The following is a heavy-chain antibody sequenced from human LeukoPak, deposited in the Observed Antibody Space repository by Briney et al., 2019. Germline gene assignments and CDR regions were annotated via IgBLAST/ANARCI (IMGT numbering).Heavy chain of an antibody. CDR1: GGSISSYY. CDR2: IYYSGST. D-gene: IGHD3-3*01. V-gene: IGHV4-59*01. J-gene: IGHJ3*02. CDR3: ARVRDFWSGYYGDDAFDI. Sequence: PSETLSLTCTVSGGSISSYYWSWIRQSPGKGLEWIGYIYYSGSTNYNPSLKSRVTISVDTSKNQFSLKLSSVTAADTAVYYCARVRDFWSGYYGDDAFDIWGQGTMVTVSS.